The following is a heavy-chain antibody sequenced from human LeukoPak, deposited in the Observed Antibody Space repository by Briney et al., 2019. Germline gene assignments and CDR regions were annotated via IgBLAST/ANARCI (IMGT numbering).Heavy chain of an antibody. Sequence: SVKVSCKASGGTFSSYAISWVRQAPGQGLEWMGGITPIFGTANYAQKFQGRVTITADESTSTAYMELSSLRSEDTAVYYCARLRDIVATIYPYFDYWGQGTLVTVSS. CDR3: ARLRDIVATIYPYFDY. CDR2: ITPIFGTA. D-gene: IGHD5-12*01. CDR1: GGTFSSYA. V-gene: IGHV1-69*13. J-gene: IGHJ4*02.